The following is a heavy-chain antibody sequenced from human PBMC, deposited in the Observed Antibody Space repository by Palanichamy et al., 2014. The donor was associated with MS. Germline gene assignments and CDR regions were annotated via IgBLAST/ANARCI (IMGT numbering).Heavy chain of an antibody. Sequence: QLQLQESGPGLVKPSETLSLTCTVSGGSISSSSYYWGWIRQPAEKGLEWIASIYYRGSTYYNSSLKSRVIISVDTSKNQFSLKLSSVTAADTAVYYCARLDGSNWFHYFDFWGQGTLVTVSS. CDR2: IYYRGST. D-gene: IGHD6-13*01. V-gene: IGHV4-39*01. CDR1: GGSISSSSYY. CDR3: ARLDGSNWFHYFDF. J-gene: IGHJ4*02.